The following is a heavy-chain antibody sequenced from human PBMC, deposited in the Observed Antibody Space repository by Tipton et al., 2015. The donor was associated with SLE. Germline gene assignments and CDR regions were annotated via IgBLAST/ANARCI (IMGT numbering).Heavy chain of an antibody. Sequence: TLSLTCTVSGGSTSSYYWSWIRQPPGKGLEWIGYIYYSGSTNYNPSLKSRVTISVDTSKNQFSLKLSSVTAADTAVYYCARGSIAAPHWYFDLWGRGTLVTVSS. D-gene: IGHD6-6*01. CDR3: ARGSIAAPHWYFDL. V-gene: IGHV4-59*01. CDR1: GGSTSSYY. J-gene: IGHJ2*01. CDR2: IYYSGST.